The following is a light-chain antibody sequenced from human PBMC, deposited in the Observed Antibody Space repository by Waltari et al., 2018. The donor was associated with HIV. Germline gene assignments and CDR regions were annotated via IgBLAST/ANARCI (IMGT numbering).Light chain of an antibody. Sequence: EIVLTQSPGTLSVSPGGGATLSCRASQNIGVSLAWYQQKPGPPPRLLIYDASHRPTGIPPRFSGSGSETDFTLTISSLEIEDFAVYYCQQRRTWATFGGGTKVEIK. CDR1: QNIGVS. V-gene: IGKV3-11*01. CDR3: QQRRTWAT. J-gene: IGKJ4*01. CDR2: DAS.